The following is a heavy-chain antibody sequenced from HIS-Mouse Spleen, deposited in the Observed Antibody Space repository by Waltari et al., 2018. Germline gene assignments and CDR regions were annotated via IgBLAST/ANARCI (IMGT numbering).Heavy chain of an antibody. J-gene: IGHJ2*01. Sequence: QLQLQESGPGLLKPSETLSLTCTVSGGSISSSSYYWGWIRQPPGKGRGWIGSIYYSGSNYDSPSLKSRVTIAVDTSKDQFSLKLSSVTAADTAVYYCAREIPYSSSWYDWYFDLWGRGTLVTVSS. CDR2: IYYSGSN. CDR1: GGSISSSSYY. D-gene: IGHD6-13*01. CDR3: AREIPYSSSWYDWYFDL. V-gene: IGHV4-39*07.